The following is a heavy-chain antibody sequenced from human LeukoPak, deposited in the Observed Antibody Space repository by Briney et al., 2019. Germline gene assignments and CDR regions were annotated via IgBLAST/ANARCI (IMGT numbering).Heavy chain of an antibody. V-gene: IGHV3-48*04. D-gene: IGHD3-10*01. CDR2: ISSSGSTK. CDR1: GFTFSSYG. CDR3: ARERTPKHYYGSGGYYRYFDY. Sequence: GGSLRLSCAASGFTFSSYGMTWVRQAPGKGLEWVSFISSSGSTKYYGDSVKGRFTISRDIAKNSLYLQMYSLTVDDTAVYYCARERTPKHYYGSGGYYRYFDYWGQGTLVTVSS. J-gene: IGHJ4*02.